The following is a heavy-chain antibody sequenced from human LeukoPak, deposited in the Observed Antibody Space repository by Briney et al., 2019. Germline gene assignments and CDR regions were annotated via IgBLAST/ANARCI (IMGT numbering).Heavy chain of an antibody. CDR2: ISCSTSYI. CDR1: GFTFSNYN. V-gene: IGHV3-21*04. CDR3: AKGSEWLRIHYFDY. D-gene: IGHD5-12*01. Sequence: GGSLRLSCAASGFTFSNYNMNWVRQPPGKGLEWVSSISCSTSYIYYADSVKGRFTISRDNAKNTLYLQMNSLRAEDTAVYYCAKGSEWLRIHYFDYRGQGTLVTVSS. J-gene: IGHJ4*02.